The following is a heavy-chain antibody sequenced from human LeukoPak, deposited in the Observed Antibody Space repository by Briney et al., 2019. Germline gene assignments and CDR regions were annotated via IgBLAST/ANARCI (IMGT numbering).Heavy chain of an antibody. D-gene: IGHD6-13*01. Sequence: PSETLSLTCTVSGGSIGSYYWSWIRQPPGKGLEWIGYIYYSGSTNHNPSLKSRVTISVDTSKNQFSLRLSSVTAADTAVYYCARGVYIAAAQYGYWGQGTLVTVSS. CDR2: IYYSGST. J-gene: IGHJ4*02. CDR3: ARGVYIAAAQYGY. V-gene: IGHV4-59*01. CDR1: GGSIGSYY.